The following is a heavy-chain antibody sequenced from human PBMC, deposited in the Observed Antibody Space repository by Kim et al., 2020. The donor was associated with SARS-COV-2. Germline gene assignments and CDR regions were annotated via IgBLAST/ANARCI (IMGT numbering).Heavy chain of an antibody. D-gene: IGHD2-21*02. CDR2: ISAYNGNT. J-gene: IGHJ4*02. V-gene: IGHV1-18*04. CDR3: ARHIVVVTAIKVPNDYFDY. CDR1: GYTFTSYG. Sequence: ASVKVSCKASGYTFTSYGISWVRQAPGQGLEWMGWISAYNGNTNYAQKLQGRVTMTTDTSTSTAYMELRSLRSDDTAVYYCARHIVVVTAIKVPNDYFDYWGQGTLVTVSS.